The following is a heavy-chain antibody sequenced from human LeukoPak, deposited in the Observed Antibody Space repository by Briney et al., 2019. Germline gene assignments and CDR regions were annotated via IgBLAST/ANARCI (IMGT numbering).Heavy chain of an antibody. Sequence: GGSLRLSCAASGFTFSDHYMDWVRQAPGKGLEWVGRTRNKANSYTTEYAASVKGRFTISRDDSKNSLYLQMNSLKTEDTAVYYCVRSWGPYCSSTSCHDYYYGMDVWGQGTTVTVSS. J-gene: IGHJ6*02. D-gene: IGHD2-2*01. CDR2: TRNKANSYTT. CDR1: GFTFSDHY. V-gene: IGHV3-72*01. CDR3: VRSWGPYCSSTSCHDYYYGMDV.